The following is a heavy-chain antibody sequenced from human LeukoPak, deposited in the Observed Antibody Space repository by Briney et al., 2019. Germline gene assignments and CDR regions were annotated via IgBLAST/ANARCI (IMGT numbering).Heavy chain of an antibody. CDR1: GGSISSYY. J-gene: IGHJ5*02. CDR2: IYYSGST. V-gene: IGHV4-59*01. Sequence: SETLSLTCTVSGGSISSYYWSWIRQPPGKGLEWIGYIYYSGSTNYNPSLKSRVTISVDTSKNQFSLKLSSVTAADTAVYYCARDGHSSWSWFDPWGQGTLVTVSS. CDR3: ARDGHSSWSWFDP. D-gene: IGHD6-6*01.